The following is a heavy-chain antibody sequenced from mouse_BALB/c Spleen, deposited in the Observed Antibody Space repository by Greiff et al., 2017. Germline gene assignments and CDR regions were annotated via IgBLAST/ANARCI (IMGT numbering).Heavy chain of an antibody. CDR3: ARSYWYADFDY. J-gene: IGHJ2*01. CDR1: GYAFSSSW. CDR2: IYPGDGDT. D-gene: IGHD2-14*01. V-gene: IGHV1-82*01. Sequence: VKLQQSGPGLVKPGASVKISCKASGYAFSSSWMNWVKQSPGQGLEWIGRIYPGDGDTNDNGKFKGKATLTADKSSRTDYMQLSILTSVDSAVYYCARSYWYADFDYWGQGTTLTVSS.